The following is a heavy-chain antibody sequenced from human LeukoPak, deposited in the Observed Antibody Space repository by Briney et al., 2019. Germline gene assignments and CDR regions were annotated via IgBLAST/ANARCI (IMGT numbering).Heavy chain of an antibody. Sequence: PGGSLRLACAVSGFNFRNIGMNWVRQAPGKGLEWVSSISSSSSYIYYADSVKGRFTISRDNAKNSLYLQMNSLRAEDTAVYYCARVYYFDYWGQGTLVTVSS. CDR2: ISSSSSYI. CDR3: ARVYYFDY. CDR1: GFNFRNIG. J-gene: IGHJ4*02. V-gene: IGHV3-21*01.